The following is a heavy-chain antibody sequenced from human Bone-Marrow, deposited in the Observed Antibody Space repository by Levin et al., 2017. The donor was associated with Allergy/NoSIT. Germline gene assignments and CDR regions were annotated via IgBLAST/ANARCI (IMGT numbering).Heavy chain of an antibody. CDR2: ISSSTSTI. CDR1: GFTFSSYS. D-gene: IGHD3-10*01. CDR3: ARGPLQGVTSRGAWFDP. J-gene: IGHJ5*02. Sequence: GGSLRLSCAASGFTFSSYSMNWVRQAPGKGLEWVSYISSSTSTIYYADSVKGRFTISRDNAKNSLYLQMNSLRDEDTAVYYCARGPLQGVTSRGAWFDPWGQGTLVTVSS. V-gene: IGHV3-48*02.